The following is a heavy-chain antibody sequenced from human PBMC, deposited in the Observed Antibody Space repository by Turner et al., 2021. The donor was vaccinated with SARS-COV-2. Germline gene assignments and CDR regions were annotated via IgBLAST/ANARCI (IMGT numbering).Heavy chain of an antibody. CDR1: GFTFSCYS. D-gene: IGHD3-22*01. Sequence: DVQLVESGGGLVKPGGSLRLSCAASGFTFSCYSMNWVRQAQGKGLEWVSSSSTSSSYIYYADAVKGRFTISRDNAKNSLYLQMNSLRAEDTAVYYCARWAYYDSSGYYPSHFDYWGQGTLVTVSS. CDR2: SSTSSSYI. V-gene: IGHV3-21*01. CDR3: ARWAYYDSSGYYPSHFDY. J-gene: IGHJ4*02.